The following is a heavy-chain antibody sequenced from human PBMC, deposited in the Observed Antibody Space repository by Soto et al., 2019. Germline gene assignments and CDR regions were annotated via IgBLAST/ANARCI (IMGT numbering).Heavy chain of an antibody. D-gene: IGHD3-22*01. CDR1: GGTFSSYA. Sequence: SVKVSCKASGGTFSSYAISWVRPAPGQGLEWMGGIIPIFGTANYAQKFQGRVTITADESTSTAYMELSSLRSEDTAVYYCARPLCSGYRNFDYWGQGTLVTVSS. V-gene: IGHV1-69*13. CDR2: IIPIFGTA. CDR3: ARPLCSGYRNFDY. J-gene: IGHJ4*02.